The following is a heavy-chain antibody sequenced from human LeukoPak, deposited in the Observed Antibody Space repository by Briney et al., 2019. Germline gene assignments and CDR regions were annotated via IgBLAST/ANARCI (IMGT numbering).Heavy chain of an antibody. CDR2: IYSGGST. CDR3: AKDILDWGGYSYGGGFDY. V-gene: IGHV3-53*05. CDR1: GFTVSSNY. J-gene: IGHJ4*02. D-gene: IGHD5-18*01. Sequence: GGSLRLSCAASGFTVSSNYMSWVRQAPGKGLEWVSVIYSGGSTYYADSVRGRFTISRDNSKNTLYLQMNSLRAEDTAVYYCAKDILDWGGYSYGGGFDYWGQGTLVTVSS.